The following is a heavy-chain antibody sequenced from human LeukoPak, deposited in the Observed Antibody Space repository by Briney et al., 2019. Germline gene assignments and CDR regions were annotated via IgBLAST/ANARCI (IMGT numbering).Heavy chain of an antibody. CDR3: ARARIAAAGTGSDY. CDR2: IIPIFGTA. D-gene: IGHD6-13*01. CDR1: GGTFSSYA. J-gene: IGHJ4*02. Sequence: SVKLSCKASGGTFSSYAISWVRQAPGQGLEWMGGIIPIFGTANYAQKFKGRVTITADESTSTAYMELSSLRSEDTAVYYCARARIAAAGTGSDYWGQGTLVTVSS. V-gene: IGHV1-69*13.